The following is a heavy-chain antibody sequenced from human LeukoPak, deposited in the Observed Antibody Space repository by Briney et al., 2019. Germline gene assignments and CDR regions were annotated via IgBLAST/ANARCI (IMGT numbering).Heavy chain of an antibody. CDR1: GGSISSYY. J-gene: IGHJ4*02. D-gene: IGHD3-22*01. V-gene: IGHV4-59*01. CDR2: IYYSGST. Sequence: SETLSLTCTVSGGSISSYYWSWIRQPPGKGLEWIGYIYYSGSTSYNPSLKSRVTISVDTSKNQFSLKLSSVTAADTAVYYCARGGRYYYDSSGYSHWGQGTLVTVSS. CDR3: ARGGRYYYDSSGYSH.